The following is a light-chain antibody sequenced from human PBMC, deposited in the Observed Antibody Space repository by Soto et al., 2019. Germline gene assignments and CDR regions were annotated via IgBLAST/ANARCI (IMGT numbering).Light chain of an antibody. Sequence: QSVLTQPASVSGSPGQSITISCTGTSSDVGGYNYVSWYLQHPGKAPKLMIYEVSNRPSGVSNRFSGSKSGNTASLTISGLQAEDEADYYCSSYTSSSTHYVFGTGTKATV. J-gene: IGLJ1*01. CDR3: SSYTSSSTHYV. CDR2: EVS. CDR1: SSDVGGYNY. V-gene: IGLV2-14*01.